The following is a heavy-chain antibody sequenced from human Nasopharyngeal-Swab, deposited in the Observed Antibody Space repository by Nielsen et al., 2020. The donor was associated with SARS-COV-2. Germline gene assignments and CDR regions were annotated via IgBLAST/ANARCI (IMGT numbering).Heavy chain of an antibody. V-gene: IGHV3-21*06. CDR2: ISTGGSVM. CDR3: ARGGWGEI. CDR1: GFIFSNYA. D-gene: IGHD3-10*01. Sequence: GESLKISCAASGFIFSNYAMNWVRQAPGKGLEWVSSISTGGSVMYSADSARGRFTISRDNAQNSLYLEMNSLRVEDTGVYYCARGGWGEIWGQGTMVTVSS. J-gene: IGHJ3*02.